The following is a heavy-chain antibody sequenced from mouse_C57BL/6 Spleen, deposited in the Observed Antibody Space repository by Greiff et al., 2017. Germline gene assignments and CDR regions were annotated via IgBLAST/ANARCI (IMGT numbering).Heavy chain of an antibody. D-gene: IGHD1-1*01. CDR1: GFTFSSYG. J-gene: IGHJ1*03. Sequence: DVMLVESGGDLVKPGGSLKLSCAASGFTFSSYGMSWVRQTPDKRLEWVATISSGGSYTYYPDSVKGRFTISRDNAKNTLYLQMSSLKSEDTAMYYCARQPDYYGSSYWYFDVWGTGTTVTVSS. CDR3: ARQPDYYGSSYWYFDV. CDR2: ISSGGSYT. V-gene: IGHV5-6*02.